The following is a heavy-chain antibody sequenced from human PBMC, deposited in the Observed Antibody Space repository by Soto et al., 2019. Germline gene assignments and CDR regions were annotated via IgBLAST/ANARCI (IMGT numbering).Heavy chain of an antibody. Sequence: SETLSLTCAVYGGSFSGYYWSWIRQPPGKGLEWIGEINHSGSTNYNPSLKSRVTISVDTSKNQFSLKLSSVTAADTAVYYCARGRQTPYYYDSSGYWLKYWGQGTMVTVYS. V-gene: IGHV4-34*01. J-gene: IGHJ4*02. CDR1: GGSFSGYY. CDR2: INHSGST. CDR3: ARGRQTPYYYDSSGYWLKY. D-gene: IGHD3-22*01.